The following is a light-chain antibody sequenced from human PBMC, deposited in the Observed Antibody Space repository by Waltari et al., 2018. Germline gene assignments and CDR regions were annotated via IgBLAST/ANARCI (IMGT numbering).Light chain of an antibody. Sequence: ELVLTQSPGTLSLSPGERATLSCRASQRVSRALAWYQQKPGQAPRLLIYGASNRATGIPDRFSGSGSGTDFSLIISRLEPEDFAVYYCQHYVSLPVTFGQGTKVEIK. CDR3: QHYVSLPVT. J-gene: IGKJ2*01. V-gene: IGKV3-20*01. CDR1: QRVSRA. CDR2: GAS.